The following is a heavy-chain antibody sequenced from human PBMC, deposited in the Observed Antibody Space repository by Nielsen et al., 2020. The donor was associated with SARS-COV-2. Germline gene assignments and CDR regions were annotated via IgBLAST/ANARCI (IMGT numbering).Heavy chain of an antibody. J-gene: IGHJ6*02. CDR2: ISSSSSYI. D-gene: IGHD2-2*01. Sequence: GESLKISCAASGFTFSSYSMNWVRQAPGKGLEWVSSISSSSSYIYYADSVKGRFTISRDNAKNSLYLQMNSLRAEDTAVYYCAKDSHYCSSTSCGNYYYYYGMDVWGQGTTVTVSS. CDR3: AKDSHYCSSTSCGNYYYYYGMDV. CDR1: GFTFSSYS. V-gene: IGHV3-21*01.